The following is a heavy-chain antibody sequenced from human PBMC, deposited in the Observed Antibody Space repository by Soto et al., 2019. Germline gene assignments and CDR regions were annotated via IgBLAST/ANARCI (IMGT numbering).Heavy chain of an antibody. CDR1: GGSISSYY. J-gene: IGHJ6*02. CDR3: ARVIRELSYYGMDV. D-gene: IGHD1-7*01. Sequence: PSETLSLTCTVSGGSISSYYWSWIRQPPGKGLEWIGYIYYSGSTNYNPSLKSRVTISVDTSKNQFSLKLSSVTAADTAVYYCARVIRELSYYGMDVWGQGPTVTVSS. V-gene: IGHV4-59*01. CDR2: IYYSGST.